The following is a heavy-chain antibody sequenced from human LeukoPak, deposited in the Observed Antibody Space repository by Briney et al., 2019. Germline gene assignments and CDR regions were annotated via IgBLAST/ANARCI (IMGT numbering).Heavy chain of an antibody. J-gene: IGHJ4*02. CDR3: ARKIDYFDY. CDR2: ITPILNTA. V-gene: IGHV1-69*10. CDR1: GDTFNNFA. Sequence: SVKVSCKASGDTFNNFAINWVRQAPGQGLEWMGGITPILNTANSAQKFQGRVTISADKSTSTAYMELSSLRSEDTAVYYCARKIDYFDYWGQGTLVTVSS.